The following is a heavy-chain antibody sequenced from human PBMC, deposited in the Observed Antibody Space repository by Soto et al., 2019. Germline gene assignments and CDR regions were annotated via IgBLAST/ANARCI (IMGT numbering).Heavy chain of an antibody. V-gene: IGHV3-21*01. CDR2: ISRSSSYK. Sequence: PGGSLRLSCAASGFTFSSYSMNWVRQAPGKGLEWVSYISRSSSYKYYADSVKGRFTISRDNARNALYLQMNSLRVEDAAVYYCARDSELRYFDWLPDAFDIWGQGTMVTVSS. CDR3: ARDSELRYFDWLPDAFDI. J-gene: IGHJ3*02. CDR1: GFTFSSYS. D-gene: IGHD3-9*01.